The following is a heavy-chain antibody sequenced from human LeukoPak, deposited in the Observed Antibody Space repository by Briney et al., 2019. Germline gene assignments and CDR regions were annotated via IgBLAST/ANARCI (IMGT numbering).Heavy chain of an antibody. J-gene: IGHJ6*02. Sequence: ASVKVSCKASGYTFTGYYMHWVRQAPGQGLEWMGWINPNSGGTNYAQKFQGRVTMTRDTSISTAYMELRSLRSDDTAVYYCAREGMTTVTPYHYYGMDVWGQGTTVTVSS. D-gene: IGHD4-17*01. V-gene: IGHV1-2*02. CDR1: GYTFTGYY. CDR3: AREGMTTVTPYHYYGMDV. CDR2: INPNSGGT.